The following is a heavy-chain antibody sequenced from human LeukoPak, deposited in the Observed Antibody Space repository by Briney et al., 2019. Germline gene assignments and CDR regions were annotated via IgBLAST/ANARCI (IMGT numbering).Heavy chain of an antibody. CDR2: TYYRSRWIN. V-gene: IGHV6-1*01. J-gene: IGHJ4*02. D-gene: IGHD3-16*01. CDR1: GDSVSTNFAA. Sequence: SQTLPLTCAISGDSVSTNFAAWNWLRQSPSRGLEWLGRTYYRSRWINEYAISLQSRITISPDTSKNQFSLQLNFVTPEDTAVYYCARESGDYVKFDYWGQGTLVTVSS. CDR3: ARESGDYVKFDY.